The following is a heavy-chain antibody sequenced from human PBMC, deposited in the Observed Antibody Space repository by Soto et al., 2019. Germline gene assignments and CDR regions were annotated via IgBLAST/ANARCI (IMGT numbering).Heavy chain of an antibody. CDR3: ASWRYITMVRGGIDY. Sequence: SETLSLTCAVYGGSFSGYYWSWIRQPPGKGLEWIGEINHSGSTNYNPSLKSRVTISVDTSKNQFSLKLSSVTAADTAVYYCASWRYITMVRGGIDYWGQGTLVTVSS. V-gene: IGHV4-34*01. J-gene: IGHJ4*02. CDR2: INHSGST. CDR1: GGSFSGYY. D-gene: IGHD3-10*01.